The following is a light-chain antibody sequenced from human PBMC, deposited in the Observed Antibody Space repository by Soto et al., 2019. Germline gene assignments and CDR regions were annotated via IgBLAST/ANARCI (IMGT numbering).Light chain of an antibody. V-gene: IGKV1-5*03. CDR3: QQLNSYPVT. CDR1: QSISRW. Sequence: DLRVTTYDSNVSASVASVVPRPRRASQSISRWLAWYQQKPGKAPNLLIYKASTLQSGVPSRFSGSGSGTDFTLTISSLQPEDFATYYCQQLNSYPVTFGQGTLVEIK. J-gene: IGKJ5*01. CDR2: KAS.